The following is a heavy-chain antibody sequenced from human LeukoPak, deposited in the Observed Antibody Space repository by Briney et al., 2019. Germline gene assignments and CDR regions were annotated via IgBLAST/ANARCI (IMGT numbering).Heavy chain of an antibody. CDR3: AREAVVFTAFYYYYYMDV. CDR2: IYTSGST. V-gene: IGHV4-61*02. J-gene: IGHJ6*03. D-gene: IGHD6-19*01. CDR1: GGSISSGSYY. Sequence: SETLSLTCTVSGGSISSGSYYWSWIRRPAGKGLEWIGRIYTSGSTNYNPSLKSRVTISVDTSKNQFSLKLSSVTAADTAVYYCAREAVVFTAFYYYYYMDVWGKGTTVTVSS.